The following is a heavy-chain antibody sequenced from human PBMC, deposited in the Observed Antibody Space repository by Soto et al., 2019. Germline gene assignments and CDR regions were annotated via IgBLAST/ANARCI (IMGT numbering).Heavy chain of an antibody. V-gene: IGHV1-18*01. CDR2: ISAHNGNT. CDR3: ARGRDGEY. D-gene: IGHD3-10*01. Sequence: QVHLVQSGAEVKKPGASVKVSCKGSGYTFTSYGITWVRQAPGQGLEWMGWISAHNGNTDYAQRLQGRVTVTRDTSTSTASMALRSLRSDDTAVYYCARGRDGEYWCQGAVVTVSS. CDR1: GYTFTSYG. J-gene: IGHJ4*02.